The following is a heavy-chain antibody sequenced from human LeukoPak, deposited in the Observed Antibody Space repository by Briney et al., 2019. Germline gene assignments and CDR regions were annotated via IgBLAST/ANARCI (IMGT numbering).Heavy chain of an antibody. D-gene: IGHD1-7*01. Sequence: GGSLRLSCAASGFTFNSYSMNWVRQAPGKGLEWVPYISSSGSSIYYADSVKGRFTISRDNAENSLNLQMNSLRAEDTAVYYCARGDNWNSYYYYMDVWGKGTTVTVFS. CDR1: GFTFNSYS. CDR2: ISSSGSSI. V-gene: IGHV3-48*04. J-gene: IGHJ6*03. CDR3: ARGDNWNSYYYYMDV.